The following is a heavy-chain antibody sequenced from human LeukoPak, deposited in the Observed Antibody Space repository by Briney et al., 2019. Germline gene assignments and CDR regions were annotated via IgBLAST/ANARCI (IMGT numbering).Heavy chain of an antibody. V-gene: IGHV1-18*01. D-gene: IGHD3-9*01. J-gene: IGHJ4*02. CDR3: ARVNNYDILSSFDS. CDR2: INPYNGNT. Sequence: ASVTVSCKASGGTFSSYAISWVRQAPGQGLEWMAWINPYNGNTNYAQKLQGRVTMTTDTSTSTAYMELRSLRSDDTAVYYCARVNNYDILSSFDSWGQGTLVTVSS. CDR1: GGTFSSYA.